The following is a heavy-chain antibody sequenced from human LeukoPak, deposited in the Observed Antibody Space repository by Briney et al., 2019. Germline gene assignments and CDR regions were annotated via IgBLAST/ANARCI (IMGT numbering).Heavy chain of an antibody. D-gene: IGHD3-9*01. CDR2: INSDGRST. V-gene: IGHV3-74*01. CDR3: ARDLDWGAFDA. CDR1: GFTFSSYW. J-gene: IGHJ5*02. Sequence: GGSLRLSCAASGFTFSSYWMHWVRQAPGKGLVWVSRINSDGRSTSYADSVKGRFTISRDNSKNTVSLQMNSLRAEDTALYYCARDLDWGAFDAWGQGTLVTVSS.